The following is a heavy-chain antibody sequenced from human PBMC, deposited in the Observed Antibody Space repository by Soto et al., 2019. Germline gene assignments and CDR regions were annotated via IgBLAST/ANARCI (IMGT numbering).Heavy chain of an antibody. Sequence: EVQLLESGGGLEIPGGSLRLSCEASGFTFRSYAMSWVRQAPGKGLEWVSAVSGNGDDTNYANSVKGRFIISRDNSKNTVYLQMTSLRPEDTALYYCAIDRTRTDYGLDWFFDLWGRGTLVTVS. CDR3: AIDRTRTDYGLDWFFDL. J-gene: IGHJ2*01. D-gene: IGHD4-17*01. CDR1: GFTFRSYA. CDR2: VSGNGDDT. V-gene: IGHV3-23*01.